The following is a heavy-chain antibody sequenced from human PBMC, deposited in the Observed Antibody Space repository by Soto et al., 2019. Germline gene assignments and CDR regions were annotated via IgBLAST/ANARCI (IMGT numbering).Heavy chain of an antibody. V-gene: IGHV5-51*01. Sequence: GESLKISCQSSGYTFSNFWIGWVRQLPGKGLEWMGIIYPGDHETRYSPSFHGKVTISADRSINTAYLQWDSLEASDTAFYFCARSPRSSPYFDYWGQGALVTVS. CDR1: GYTFSNFW. J-gene: IGHJ4*02. D-gene: IGHD6-13*01. CDR2: IYPGDHET. CDR3: ARSPRSSPYFDY.